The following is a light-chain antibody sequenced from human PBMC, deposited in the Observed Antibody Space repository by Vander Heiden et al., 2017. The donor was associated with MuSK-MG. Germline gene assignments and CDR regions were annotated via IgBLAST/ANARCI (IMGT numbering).Light chain of an antibody. J-gene: IGLJ2*01. CDR2: LDGSGNY. CDR1: SGHSSYI. V-gene: IGLV4-60*03. CDR3: ENWDSNSLV. Sequence: QPVLTQSSSASASLGSSVKLTCTLSSGHSSYIIAWHQQQPGKAPRYLMKLDGSGNYNKGSGVPDRFSGSSSGAARYLTISNLQAEDEAYYYCENWDSNSLVFGGGTKLTVL.